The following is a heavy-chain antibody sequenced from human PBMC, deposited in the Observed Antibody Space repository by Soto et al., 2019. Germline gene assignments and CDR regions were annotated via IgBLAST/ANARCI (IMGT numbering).Heavy chain of an antibody. CDR2: ISYDGSNK. CDR3: AKDTTDYGDYGIKYYYYGMDV. J-gene: IGHJ6*02. V-gene: IGHV3-30*18. CDR1: GFTFSSYG. Sequence: GGSLRLSCAASGFTFSSYGMHWVRQAPGKGLEWVAVISYDGSNKYYADSVKGRFTISRDNSKNTLYLQMNSLRAEDTAVYYCAKDTTDYGDYGIKYYYYGMDVWGQGTTVTVSS. D-gene: IGHD4-17*01.